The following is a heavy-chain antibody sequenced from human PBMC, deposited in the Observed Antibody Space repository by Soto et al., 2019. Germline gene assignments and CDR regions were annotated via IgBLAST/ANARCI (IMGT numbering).Heavy chain of an antibody. V-gene: IGHV3-30-3*01. CDR1: GFTFTSFG. J-gene: IGHJ4*02. D-gene: IGHD4-4*01. CDR2: IPYDGNDE. CDR3: ARDLNEMATVAPGY. Sequence: GGSLRLSCAASGFTFTSFGMHWVRQAPGKGLEWVAVIPYDGNDENYAESVRGRFTISRDNSKNTLYLQMNSLRGEDTAVYYCARDLNEMATVAPGYWGQGTLVTVAS.